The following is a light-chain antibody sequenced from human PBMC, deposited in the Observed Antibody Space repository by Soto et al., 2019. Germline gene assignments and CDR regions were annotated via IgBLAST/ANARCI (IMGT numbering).Light chain of an antibody. J-gene: IGKJ2*01. V-gene: IGKV3-20*01. CDR1: QSVSNNY. CDR3: QQYGSSPYT. CDR2: GAS. Sequence: EIVLTQSTGTMSLSPGERATLSCRASQSVSNNYLAWYQQKPGQAPRLLIYGASSRATGIPYRFSGSGSGTDFTITISRLEPEDFAVYYCQQYGSSPYTFGQVTKLEIK.